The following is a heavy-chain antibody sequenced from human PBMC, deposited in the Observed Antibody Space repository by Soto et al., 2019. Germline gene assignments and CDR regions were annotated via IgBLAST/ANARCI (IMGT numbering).Heavy chain of an antibody. Sequence: EVQLVESGGGLVKPGGSLRLSCAASGFTFSSYSMKWVGQAPGKGLEWVSSISSSSSYIYYAVSVKGRFTISRDNAKNSPDLQMNRLRAADTAVYYCASPPHDWEGCWSQGTLVTVSS. CDR2: ISSSSSYI. CDR1: GFTFSSYS. D-gene: IGHD3-9*01. CDR3: ASPPHDWEGC. J-gene: IGHJ4*02. V-gene: IGHV3-21*01.